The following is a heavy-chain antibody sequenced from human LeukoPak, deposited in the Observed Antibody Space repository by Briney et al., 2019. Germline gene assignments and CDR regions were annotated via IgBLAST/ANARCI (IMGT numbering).Heavy chain of an antibody. J-gene: IGHJ4*02. CDR1: GFTFSSYA. CDR2: ISGSGGST. Sequence: GGSLRLSYAASGFTFSSYAMSWVRQAPGKGLEWVSAISGSGGSTYYADSVKGRFTISRDNSKNTLYLQMSSLRAEDTAVYYCAKPFLDSSGYGDFDYWGQGTLVTVSP. V-gene: IGHV3-23*01. CDR3: AKPFLDSSGYGDFDY. D-gene: IGHD3-22*01.